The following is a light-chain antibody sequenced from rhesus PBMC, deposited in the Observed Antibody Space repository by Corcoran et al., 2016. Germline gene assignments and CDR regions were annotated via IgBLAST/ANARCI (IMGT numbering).Light chain of an antibody. CDR2: GAF. Sequence: EIVMTQSPATLSLSPGERATLSCRAGQSVSSSLAWYQRRPGQAPRLLIYGAFYRATGIPDRFSGSGSATDFTLTIGRLEPEYVAFYYCLKHSDWPHSFGQGAKVEI. J-gene: IGKJ2*01. V-gene: IGKV3-24*01. CDR3: LKHSDWPHS. CDR1: QSVSSS.